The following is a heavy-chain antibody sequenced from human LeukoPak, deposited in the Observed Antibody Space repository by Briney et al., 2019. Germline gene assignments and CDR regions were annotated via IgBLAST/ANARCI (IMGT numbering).Heavy chain of an antibody. J-gene: IGHJ6*03. D-gene: IGHD3-22*01. Sequence: SETLSLTCTVPGGSISSYYWSWIRQPPGKGLEWIGDIYYSGRTNYNPSLKSRVTISVDTSKNQFSLELSSVTAADTAVYYCARGRYDSSGYYYPSGAYYYMDVWGKGTTVTISS. CDR1: GGSISSYY. CDR3: ARGRYDSSGYYYPSGAYYYMDV. CDR2: IYYSGRT. V-gene: IGHV4-59*01.